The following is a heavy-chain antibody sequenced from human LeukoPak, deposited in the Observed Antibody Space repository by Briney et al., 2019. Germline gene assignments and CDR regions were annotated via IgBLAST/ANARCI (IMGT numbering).Heavy chain of an antibody. CDR1: GGTVNSYA. CDR3: ASTPGDPRYYYMDV. Sequence: SVKVSCKASGGTVNSYAISWVRQAPGQGLEWMGGIIPIFGTANYAQKFQGRVTITTDESTSTAYMELSSLRSEDTAVYYCASTPGDPRYYYMDVWGKGTTVTVSS. V-gene: IGHV1-69*05. D-gene: IGHD7-27*01. J-gene: IGHJ6*03. CDR2: IIPIFGTA.